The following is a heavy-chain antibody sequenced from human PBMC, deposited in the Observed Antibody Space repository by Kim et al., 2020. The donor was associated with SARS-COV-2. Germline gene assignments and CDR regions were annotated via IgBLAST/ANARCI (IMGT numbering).Heavy chain of an antibody. D-gene: IGHD2-8*01. CDR2: IDPSDSYT. V-gene: IGHV5-10-1*01. CDR1: GYSFTSYW. J-gene: IGHJ5*02. CDR3: ARHVVMCTNGVCLMLFDP. Sequence: GESLKISCKGSGYSFTSYWISWVRQMPGKGLEWMGRIDPSDSYTNYSPSFQGHVTISADKSISTAYLQWSSLKASDTAMYYCARHVVMCTNGVCLMLFDPWGQVTLVTISS.